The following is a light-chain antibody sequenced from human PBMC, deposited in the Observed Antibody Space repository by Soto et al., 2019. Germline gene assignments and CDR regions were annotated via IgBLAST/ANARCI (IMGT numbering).Light chain of an antibody. CDR2: DVS. Sequence: QSVLTQPASVSGSPGQSITISCTGTSSDVGGYNYVSWYQQHPGKAPKLMIYDVSNRPSGVSNRFSGSKSGNTASLTISGLQAEDEADYYCSSYTSSSTRRLFGGGTKVTVL. J-gene: IGLJ3*02. CDR3: SSYTSSSTRRL. V-gene: IGLV2-14*01. CDR1: SSDVGGYNY.